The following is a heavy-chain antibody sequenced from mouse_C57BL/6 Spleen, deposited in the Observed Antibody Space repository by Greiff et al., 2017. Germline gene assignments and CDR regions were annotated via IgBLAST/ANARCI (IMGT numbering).Heavy chain of an antibody. CDR1: GYTFTDYY. CDR3: EGTTVVENYAMDY. D-gene: IGHD1-1*01. CDR2: INPNNGGT. Sequence: EVQLQQSGPELVKPGASVKISCKASGYTFTDYYMHWVKQSHGKSLEWIGDINPNNGGTSYNQKFKGKATLTVDKSSSTAYMELRSLTSADSAVYYCEGTTVVENYAMDYWGQGTSVTVSS. J-gene: IGHJ4*01. V-gene: IGHV1-26*01.